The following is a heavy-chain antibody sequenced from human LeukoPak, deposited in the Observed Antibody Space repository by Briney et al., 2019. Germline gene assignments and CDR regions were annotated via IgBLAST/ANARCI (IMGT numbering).Heavy chain of an antibody. CDR3: ARAPGQAHYFDY. J-gene: IGHJ4*02. CDR2: TYYRSKWYN. Sequence: SQTLSLICAISGDSVSCNSAAWNWIRQSPSRGLEWLGRTYYRSKWYNDYAVSVKSRITINPDTSKNQFSLQLNSVTPEDTAVYYCARAPGQAHYFDYWGQGTLVTVSS. CDR1: GDSVSCNSAA. V-gene: IGHV6-1*01.